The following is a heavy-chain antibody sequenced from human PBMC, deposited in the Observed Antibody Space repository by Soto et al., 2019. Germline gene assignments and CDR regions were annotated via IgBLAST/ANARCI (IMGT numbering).Heavy chain of an antibody. D-gene: IGHD1-1*01. CDR2: VSPRRDER. CDR1: GYIFRGYN. CDR3: ARGTGSSWFDP. Sequence: ASVKVSCKASGYIFRGYNIHWVRQAPGQGLEWMGYVSPRRDERNYAQKFQGRVAMTLDTSISTGYMELGDLRFDDTAVYYCARGTGSSWFDPWGQGTLVTVSS. V-gene: IGHV1-2*02. J-gene: IGHJ5*02.